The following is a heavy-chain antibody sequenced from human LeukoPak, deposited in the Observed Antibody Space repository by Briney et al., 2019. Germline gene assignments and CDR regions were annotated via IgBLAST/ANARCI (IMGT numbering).Heavy chain of an antibody. D-gene: IGHD5-12*01. J-gene: IGHJ5*02. CDR2: IYHSGDT. Sequence: SETLSLTCTVSGYSVSSGYYWGWIRQPPGKGLEWVASIYHSGDTYYNPSLRSRVTISLDTSKNQLSLKLSSVTAADTAVYYCARNYDSSWFDPWGQGTLVTVSS. CDR3: ARNYDSSWFDP. V-gene: IGHV4-38-2*02. CDR1: GYSVSSGYY.